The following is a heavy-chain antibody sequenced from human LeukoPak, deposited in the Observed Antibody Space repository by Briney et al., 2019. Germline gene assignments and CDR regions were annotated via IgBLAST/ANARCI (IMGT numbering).Heavy chain of an antibody. CDR2: IKQDGSEK. Sequence: GGSLRLSCAASGFTFSSYWMSWVRQAPGKGLEWVANIKQDGSEKYYVDSVKGRFTISRDNAKNSLYLQMNSLRAEDTAVYYCARDIYSSSPLYYYYMDVWGKGTTVTVSS. D-gene: IGHD6-6*01. J-gene: IGHJ6*03. V-gene: IGHV3-7*01. CDR1: GFTFSSYW. CDR3: ARDIYSSSPLYYYYMDV.